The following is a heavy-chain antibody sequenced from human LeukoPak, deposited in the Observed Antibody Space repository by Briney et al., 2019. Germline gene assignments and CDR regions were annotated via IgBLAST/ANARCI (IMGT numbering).Heavy chain of an antibody. CDR1: GFTFSSYS. CDR3: AREGCSSTSCFIDY. CDR2: ISSSSSYI. Sequence: GGSLRLSCAASGFTFSSYSMNWVRQAPGKGLEWVSSISSSSSYIYYADSVKGRFTISRDNAKNSLYLQMNSLRAEDTAVYYCAREGCSSTSCFIDYWGQGTLVTVSS. D-gene: IGHD2-2*01. V-gene: IGHV3-21*01. J-gene: IGHJ4*02.